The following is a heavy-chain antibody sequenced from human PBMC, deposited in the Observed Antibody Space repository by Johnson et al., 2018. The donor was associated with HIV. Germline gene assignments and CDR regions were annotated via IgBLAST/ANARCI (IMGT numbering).Heavy chain of an antibody. CDR2: INSDGSRT. Sequence: VHLVESGGGLVQPGGSLTLSCAASGFTFSSYWMHWVRQVAGKGLVWVARINSDGSRTNYADSVKGRFTISRDNSKNTLYLQMNSLRAEDTAVYYCARVGATAAFDIWGQGTMVTVSS. V-gene: IGHV3-74*02. D-gene: IGHD1-26*01. CDR3: ARVGATAAFDI. CDR1: GFTFSSYW. J-gene: IGHJ3*02.